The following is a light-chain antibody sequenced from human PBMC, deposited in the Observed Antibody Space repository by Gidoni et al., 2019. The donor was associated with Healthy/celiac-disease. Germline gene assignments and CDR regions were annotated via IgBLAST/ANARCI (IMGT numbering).Light chain of an antibody. J-gene: IGKJ4*02. CDR3: QQYNSPLT. CDR1: QGISSW. Sequence: DIQMTQSPSSLSASVGDRVTITCRASQGISSWVAWYQQTPEKAPKSLIYAASSLQRGVPSRFSGSGSGTDFTLTISSLQPEDFATYYCQQYNSPLTFGGGTKVEIK. CDR2: AAS. V-gene: IGKV1D-16*01.